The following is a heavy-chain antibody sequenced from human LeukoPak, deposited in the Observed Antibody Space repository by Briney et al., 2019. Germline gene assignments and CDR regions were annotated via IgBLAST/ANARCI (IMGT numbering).Heavy chain of an antibody. V-gene: IGHV3-7*01. CDR1: GFTFSSYW. Sequence: PGGSLRLSCAASGFTFSSYWMSWVRQAPGKGLEWVANIKQDGSEKYYVDSVKGRFTISRDNAKNSLYLQMNSLRAEDTAVYYCAREDMLWSAMVPPNPLFDYWGQGTLVTVSS. J-gene: IGHJ4*02. CDR3: AREDMLWSAMVPPNPLFDY. D-gene: IGHD5-18*01. CDR2: IKQDGSEK.